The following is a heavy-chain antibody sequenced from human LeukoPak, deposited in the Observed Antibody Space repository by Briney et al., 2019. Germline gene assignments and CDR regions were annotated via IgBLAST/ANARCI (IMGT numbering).Heavy chain of an antibody. J-gene: IGHJ4*02. CDR3: ARNMMYYYGSGSYYSYDY. CDR1: GFTFSSYA. CDR2: ISYDGSNK. V-gene: IGHV3-30*01. Sequence: PGGSLRLSCAASGFTFSSYAMHWVRQAPGKGLEWVAVISYDGSNKYYADSVKGRFTISRDNSKNTLYLQMNSLRAEDTAVYYCARNMMYYYGSGSYYSYDYWGQGTLVTVSS. D-gene: IGHD3-10*01.